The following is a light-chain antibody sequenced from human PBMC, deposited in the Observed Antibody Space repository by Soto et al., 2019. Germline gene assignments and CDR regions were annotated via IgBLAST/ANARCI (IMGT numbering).Light chain of an antibody. CDR1: QPVSSN. Sequence: EIVMTQSPTTLSASPGQPAILSWRTSQPVSSNLAWYQQKPGQAPRLLFYGASTGATGLPARFSGSGSGTDFTLTINSLQAEDCAVYYCQQYYNWPRTFGQGTRLEIK. CDR3: QQYYNWPRT. J-gene: IGKJ5*01. CDR2: GAS. V-gene: IGKV3D-15*01.